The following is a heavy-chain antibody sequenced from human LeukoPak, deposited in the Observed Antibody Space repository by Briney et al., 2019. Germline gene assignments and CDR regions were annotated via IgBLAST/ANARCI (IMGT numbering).Heavy chain of an antibody. CDR1: GYSFTSYW. Sequence: GESLKISCKGSGYSFTSYWIGWVRQMPGKGLEWMGIIYPGDSDTRYSPSFQGQVTLSAVNSISTAYLQWSSLTASDTAMYYCARLTGYSCGWYFGGGQGTLVTVSS. J-gene: IGHJ4*02. V-gene: IGHV5-51*01. D-gene: IGHD6-19*01. CDR3: ARLTGYSCGWYFG. CDR2: IYPGDSDT.